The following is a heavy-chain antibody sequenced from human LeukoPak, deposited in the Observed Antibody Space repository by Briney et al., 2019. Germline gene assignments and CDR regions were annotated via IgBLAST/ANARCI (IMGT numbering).Heavy chain of an antibody. J-gene: IGHJ5*02. CDR1: GGSISSSSYY. CDR2: IYYSGST. D-gene: IGHD4-17*01. Sequence: SETLSLTCTVSGGSISSSSYYWGWLRQPPGKGLEWIGSIYYSGSTYYNPSLKSRVTISVDTSKNQFPLKLSSVTAADTAVYYCARAPTVTDNWFDPWGQGTLVTVSS. CDR3: ARAPTVTDNWFDP. V-gene: IGHV4-39*06.